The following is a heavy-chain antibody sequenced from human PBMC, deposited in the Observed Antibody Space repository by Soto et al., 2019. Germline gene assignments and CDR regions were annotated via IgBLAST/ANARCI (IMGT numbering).Heavy chain of an antibody. J-gene: IGHJ4*02. D-gene: IGHD3-22*01. CDR3: ARDPYDSSGYYVY. V-gene: IGHV3-33*08. Sequence: PGGSLRLSCAASGFTFSSYAMSWVRQAPGKGLEWVAVIWCGGSSKYYADSVKGRFTISRDNSKNTLYLQMNSLRAEDTAVYYCARDPYDSSGYYVYWGQGTLVTVSS. CDR1: GFTFSSYA. CDR2: IWCGGSSK.